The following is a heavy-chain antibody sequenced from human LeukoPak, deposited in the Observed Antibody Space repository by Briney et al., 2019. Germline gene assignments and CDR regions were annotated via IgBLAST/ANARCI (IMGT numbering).Heavy chain of an antibody. CDR2: ISYDGSNK. V-gene: IGHV3-30-3*01. CDR3: ARDSPGIAAAGTAFDI. Sequence: GGSLRLSCAASGFTFSSYAMHWVRQAPGKGLEWVAVISYDGSNKYYADSVKGRFTISRDNSKNTLYPQMNSLRAEDTAVYYCARDSPGIAAAGTAFDIWGQGTMVTVSS. J-gene: IGHJ3*02. CDR1: GFTFSSYA. D-gene: IGHD6-13*01.